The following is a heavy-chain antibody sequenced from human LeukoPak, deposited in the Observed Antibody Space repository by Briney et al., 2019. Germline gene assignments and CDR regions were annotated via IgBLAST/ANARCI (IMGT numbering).Heavy chain of an antibody. CDR3: ATYTLSQFWSGYYHFDY. V-gene: IGHV1-69*05. J-gene: IGHJ4*02. D-gene: IGHD3-3*01. CDR2: IIPIFGTS. Sequence: GSSVKVSCKASGGNFISYAVSWVRQAPGQGLEWMGRIIPIFGTSNYAQKFQGRVTITTDESTTTAYMELSSLSSEDTAVYYCATYTLSQFWSGYYHFDYWGQGTLVSVSS. CDR1: GGNFISYA.